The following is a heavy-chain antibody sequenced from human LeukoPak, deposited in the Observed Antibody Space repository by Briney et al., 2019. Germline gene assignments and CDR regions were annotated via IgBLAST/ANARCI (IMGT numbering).Heavy chain of an antibody. CDR2: INSDGSST. V-gene: IGHV3-74*01. Sequence: GGSLRLSCAASGITFSSYWMHWVRQTPGKGLVWVSRINSDGSSTNYADSVKGRFTISRDNAKNTLYLQMNSLRDEDTAVFYCARSRYDYIWGIDYWGQGTLVTISS. CDR1: GITFSSYW. CDR3: ARSRYDYIWGIDY. J-gene: IGHJ4*02. D-gene: IGHD3-16*01.